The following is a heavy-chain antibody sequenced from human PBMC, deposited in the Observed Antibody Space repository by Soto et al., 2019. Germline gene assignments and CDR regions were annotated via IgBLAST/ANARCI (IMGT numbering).Heavy chain of an antibody. V-gene: IGHV1-69*01. Sequence: QVQLVQSGAEVKKPGSSVKVSCKASGGTFSSYAISWVRQAPGQGLEWMGGIIPIFGTANYAQKFQGRVTITADESTSTAYMELSILRSEDTAVYYCARGVVRGVISLLYYYYYYGMDVWGQGTTVTVSS. J-gene: IGHJ6*02. CDR1: GGTFSSYA. D-gene: IGHD3-10*01. CDR2: IIPIFGTA. CDR3: ARGVVRGVISLLYYYYYYGMDV.